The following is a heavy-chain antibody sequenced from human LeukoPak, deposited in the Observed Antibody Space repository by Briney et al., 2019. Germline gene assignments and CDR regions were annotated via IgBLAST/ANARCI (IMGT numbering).Heavy chain of an antibody. J-gene: IGHJ4*02. CDR1: GGSISSYY. V-gene: IGHV4-59*01. Sequence: NASETLSLTCTVSGGSISSYYWSWIRQPPGKGLEWIGYIYYSGSTNYNPSLKSRVTISVDTSKNQFSLKLSSVTAADTAVYYCARGSNGESVKGNIDYWGQGTLVTVSS. D-gene: IGHD3-10*01. CDR3: ARGSNGESVKGNIDY. CDR2: IYYSGST.